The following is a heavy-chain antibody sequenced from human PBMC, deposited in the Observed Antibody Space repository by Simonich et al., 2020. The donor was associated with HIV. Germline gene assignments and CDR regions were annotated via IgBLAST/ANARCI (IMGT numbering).Heavy chain of an antibody. CDR2: IYYSGST. Sequence: QVQLQESGPGLVKPSETLSLTCTVSGGSISSFYWSWIRQPPGKGLEWIGYIYYSGSTDYNPSLKSRVTISVDTSKNQFSLKLSSVTAADTAVYYCYGDYGEYYFDHWSQGTLVTVSS. J-gene: IGHJ4*02. V-gene: IGHV4-59*01. CDR3: YGDYGEYYFDH. CDR1: GGSISSFY. D-gene: IGHD4-17*01.